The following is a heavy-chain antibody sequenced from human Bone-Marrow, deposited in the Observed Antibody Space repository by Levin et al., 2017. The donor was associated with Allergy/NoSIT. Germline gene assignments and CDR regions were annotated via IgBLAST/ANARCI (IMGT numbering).Heavy chain of an antibody. CDR3: AKDRSSYYFDY. Sequence: SLLLSFSSSFFPFLLSFLHWVRQAPGKGLEWVALISFDGGNKYYADSVKGRFTVSRDHSKNTLSLQMNSLRGEDTAVYYCAKDRSSYYFDYWGQGTLVTVSS. CDR2: ISFDGGNK. V-gene: IGHV3-30*18. CDR1: FFPFLLSF. J-gene: IGHJ4*02. D-gene: IGHD6-6*01.